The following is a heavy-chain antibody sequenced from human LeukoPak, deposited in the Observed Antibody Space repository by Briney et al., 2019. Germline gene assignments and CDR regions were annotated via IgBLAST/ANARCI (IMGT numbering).Heavy chain of an antibody. D-gene: IGHD5-18*01. Sequence: ASVKVSCKASGYIFTGHFMHWVRRAPGQGLEWMGWINPNSGATNHAQKFQGRVTMTRDTSISTAYMELSWLRSDDTAVYYCARDCGTDMLTDAFDIWGQGTMVTVSS. CDR2: INPNSGAT. CDR1: GYIFTGHF. CDR3: ARDCGTDMLTDAFDI. J-gene: IGHJ3*02. V-gene: IGHV1-2*02.